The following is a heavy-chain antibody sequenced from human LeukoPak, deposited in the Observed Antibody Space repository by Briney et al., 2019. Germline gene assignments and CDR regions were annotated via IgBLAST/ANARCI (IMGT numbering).Heavy chain of an antibody. CDR2: ITGSGGST. CDR3: AKDKSPSRTYYYDSSAQGGMDV. Sequence: GGSLRLSCAASGFTFSSYALSWVRQAPGKGLEWVSGITGSGGSTFYADSVKGRFTISRDNSKNTLYLQMNSLRAEDTAVYYCAKDKSPSRTYYYDSSAQGGMDVWGQGTTVTVSS. J-gene: IGHJ6*02. CDR1: GFTFSSYA. D-gene: IGHD3-22*01. V-gene: IGHV3-23*01.